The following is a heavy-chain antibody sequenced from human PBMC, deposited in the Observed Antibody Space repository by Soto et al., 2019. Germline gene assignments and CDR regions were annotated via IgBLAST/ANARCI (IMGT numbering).Heavy chain of an antibody. CDR3: AKADKLRYFDWLSPHI. Sequence: GGSLRLSCAASGFTFSSYGMHWVRQAPGKGLEWVAVISYDGSNKYYADSVKGRFTISRDNSKNTLYLQMNSLRAEDTAVYYCAKADKLRYFDWLSPHIWGQGTQVPVSS. J-gene: IGHJ4*02. V-gene: IGHV3-30*18. D-gene: IGHD3-9*01. CDR1: GFTFSSYG. CDR2: ISYDGSNK.